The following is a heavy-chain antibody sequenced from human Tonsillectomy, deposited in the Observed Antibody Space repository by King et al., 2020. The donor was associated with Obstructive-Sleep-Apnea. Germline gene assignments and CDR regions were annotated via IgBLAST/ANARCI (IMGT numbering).Heavy chain of an antibody. J-gene: IGHJ4*02. CDR2: IKSKIDGGTT. D-gene: IGHD1-26*01. V-gene: IGHV3-15*01. Sequence: QLVQSGGDLVKPGGSLRLSCAASGFSFSNAWMSWVRQAPGKGLEWVGRIKSKIDGGTTDYAAPVKGRFTFSRDDSKNTLYLQMNSLKTDDTAVYYCSPLWKWGYWGQGTLVTVSS. CDR1: GFSFSNAW. CDR3: SPLWKWGY.